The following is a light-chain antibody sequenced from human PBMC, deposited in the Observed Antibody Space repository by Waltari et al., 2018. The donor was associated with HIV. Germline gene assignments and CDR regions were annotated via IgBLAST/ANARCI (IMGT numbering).Light chain of an antibody. CDR1: SSDVGGYNY. CDR2: EVS. Sequence: QSALTQPPSASGSPGQSVTISCTGTSSDVGGYNYVSWYQQHPGKAPNLMSYEVSKRPSGVPDRFSGAKSVNSASLTVAGLQAEDEADYYCSSYAGSNNLVFGGGTKLTVL. CDR3: SSYAGSNNLV. V-gene: IGLV2-8*01. J-gene: IGLJ3*02.